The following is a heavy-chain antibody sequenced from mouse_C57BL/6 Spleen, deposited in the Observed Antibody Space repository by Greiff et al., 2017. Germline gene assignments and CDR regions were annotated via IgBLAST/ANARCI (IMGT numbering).Heavy chain of an antibody. CDR3: ARGFITTVVASYYAMDY. V-gene: IGHV1-76*01. Sequence: QVQLQQSGAELVRPGASVKLSCKASGYTFTDYYINWVKQRPGQGLEWIARIYPGSGNTYYNEKFKGKATLTAEKSSSTAYMQLSSLTSEDSAVYFCARGFITTVVASYYAMDYWGQGTSVTVSS. D-gene: IGHD1-1*01. J-gene: IGHJ4*01. CDR1: GYTFTDYY. CDR2: IYPGSGNT.